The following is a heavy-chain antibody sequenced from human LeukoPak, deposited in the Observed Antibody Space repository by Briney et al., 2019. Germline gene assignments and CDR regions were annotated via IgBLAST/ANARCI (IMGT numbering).Heavy chain of an antibody. CDR3: ARDPYYDSIGYYENDY. Sequence: GASVKVSCKDSGGTFSSYAISWVRQAPGQGVEWRGRIIPMLGIANYAQKLQGRDTITADKITSTAYMDLSSLRSEDTAVYYCARDPYYDSIGYYENDYLGQGTLVTVSS. V-gene: IGHV1-69*10. CDR1: GGTFSSYA. D-gene: IGHD3-22*01. CDR2: IIPMLGIA. J-gene: IGHJ4*02.